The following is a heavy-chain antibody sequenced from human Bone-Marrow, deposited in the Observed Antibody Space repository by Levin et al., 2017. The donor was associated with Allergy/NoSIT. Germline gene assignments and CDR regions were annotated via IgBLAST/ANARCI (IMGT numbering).Heavy chain of an antibody. Sequence: SETLSLTCTVSGGSISSGDYYWSWIRQPPGKGLEWIGYIYYSGSTYYNPSLKSRVTISVDTSKNQFSLKLSSVTAADTAVYYCARGLGGRYDFWSGYYNWRGYYYYGMDVWGQGTTVTVSS. CDR2: IYYSGST. CDR3: ARGLGGRYDFWSGYYNWRGYYYYGMDV. CDR1: GGSISSGDYY. V-gene: IGHV4-30-4*01. D-gene: IGHD3-3*01. J-gene: IGHJ6*02.